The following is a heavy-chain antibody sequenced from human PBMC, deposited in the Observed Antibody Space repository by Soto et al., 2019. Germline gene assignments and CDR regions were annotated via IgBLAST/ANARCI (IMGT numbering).Heavy chain of an antibody. CDR2: IIPIFGTA. V-gene: IGHV1-69*01. J-gene: IGHJ4*02. Sequence: QVQLVQSGAEVKKPGSSVKVSCKASGGTFSSYAISWVRQAPGQGLEWMGGIIPIFGTANYAQKFQGRVTITADESTSTAYMELSSLRSEDTAVYYCARDVYDSSGYYRSEEEYYFDYWGQGTLVTVSS. D-gene: IGHD3-22*01. CDR3: ARDVYDSSGYYRSEEEYYFDY. CDR1: GGTFSSYA.